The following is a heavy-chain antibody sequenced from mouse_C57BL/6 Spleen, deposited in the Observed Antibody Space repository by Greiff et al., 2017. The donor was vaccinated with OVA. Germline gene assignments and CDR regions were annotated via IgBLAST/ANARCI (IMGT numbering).Heavy chain of an antibody. V-gene: IGHV14-4*01. CDR2: IDPENGDT. CDR1: GFNIKDDY. D-gene: IGHD2-1*01. CDR3: TRGGYGNYVAY. Sequence: VQLQQSGAELVRPGASVKLSCTASGFNIKDDYMHWVKQRPEQGLEWIGWIDPENGDTEYASKFQGKATIPADTSSNTAYLQLSSLTSEDTAVYYCTRGGYGNYVAYWGQGTLVTVSA. J-gene: IGHJ3*01.